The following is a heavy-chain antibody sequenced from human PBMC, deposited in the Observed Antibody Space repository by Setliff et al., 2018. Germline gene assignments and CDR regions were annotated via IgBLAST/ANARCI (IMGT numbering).Heavy chain of an antibody. J-gene: IGHJ5*02. Sequence: ASVKVSCKASGYSFSDFYIHWVRQVPGRGPEWMGSINPKSGVTRYVQKFQGRVTITMDTSISTVYMELSSLRSDDTAVYYCARSNYDFWSGYPNWFDPWGQGSLVTVSS. CDR1: GYSFSDFY. CDR2: INPKSGVT. D-gene: IGHD3-3*01. CDR3: ARSNYDFWSGYPNWFDP. V-gene: IGHV1-2*02.